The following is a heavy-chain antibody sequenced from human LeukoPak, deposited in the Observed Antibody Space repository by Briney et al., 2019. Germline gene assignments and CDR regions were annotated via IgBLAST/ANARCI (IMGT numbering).Heavy chain of an antibody. Sequence: PSETLSLTCAVYGGSFSGYYWGWIRQPPGKGLEWIGSIYYSGSAYYNPSLKSRVNISTDTSKNLFSLKVTSVTAADTAVYYCARANYWYYYMDVWGKGTTVTVSS. V-gene: IGHV4-34*01. J-gene: IGHJ6*03. D-gene: IGHD2-8*02. CDR2: IYYSGSA. CDR1: GGSFSGYY. CDR3: ARANYWYYYMDV.